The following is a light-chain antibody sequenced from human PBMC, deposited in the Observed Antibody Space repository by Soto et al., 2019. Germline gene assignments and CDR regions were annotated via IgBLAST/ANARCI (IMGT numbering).Light chain of an antibody. CDR2: DVS. Sequence: QSALTQPASVSGSPGQSITISCTGTSSDVGGYNYVSWYQQHPGKAPKLMIYDVSNRPSGVSNRFSGSKSGNTASLTISGLQAEDEAEYYCSSYTSSSTLLYVFGIGTKLTVL. J-gene: IGLJ1*01. CDR1: SSDVGGYNY. V-gene: IGLV2-14*01. CDR3: SSYTSSSTLLYV.